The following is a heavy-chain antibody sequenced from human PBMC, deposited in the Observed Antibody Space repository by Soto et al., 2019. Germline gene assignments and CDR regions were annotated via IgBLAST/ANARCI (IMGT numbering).Heavy chain of an antibody. J-gene: IGHJ4*02. CDR2: ISGSGGST. CDR3: AKDQELVATDMVTFDY. Sequence: GGSLRLSCAASGFTFSSYAMIWVRQAPGKGLEWVSAISGSGGSTYGADSVKGRFTISRYNSKKTLYLQMNGLRAEDTAVYYCAKDQELVATDMVTFDYWGQGTLVTVSS. CDR1: GFTFSSYA. V-gene: IGHV3-23*01. D-gene: IGHD5-18*01.